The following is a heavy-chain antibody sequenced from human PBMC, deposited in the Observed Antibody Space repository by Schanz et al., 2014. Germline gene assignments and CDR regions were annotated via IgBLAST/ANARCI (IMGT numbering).Heavy chain of an antibody. CDR1: GFTFSDYY. CDR2: ISDSGDST. Sequence: QVYLVESGGDLVKPGGSLRLSCAASGFTFSDYYMAWIRQAPGKGLEWVSDISDSGDSTHYADSVKGRFTISRDNAKNSLFLQMNSLSAEDTAVYFCAKVAPAATYLDSWGLGTLXTVSS. J-gene: IGHJ4*02. D-gene: IGHD2-2*01. V-gene: IGHV3-11*04. CDR3: AKVAPAATYLDS.